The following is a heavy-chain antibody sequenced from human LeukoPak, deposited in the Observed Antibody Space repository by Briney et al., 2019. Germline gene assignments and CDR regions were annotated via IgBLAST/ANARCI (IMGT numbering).Heavy chain of an antibody. J-gene: IGHJ6*03. CDR1: GGSISSSSYY. CDR3: ARERGGYDFGYYYYYMDV. V-gene: IGHV4-39*07. CDR2: IYYSGST. D-gene: IGHD5-12*01. Sequence: SETLSLTCTVSGGSISSSSYYWGWIRQPPGKGLEWIGSIYYSGSTYYNPSLKSRVTISVDTSKNQFSLKLSSVTAADTAVYYCARERGGYDFGYYYYYMDVWGKGTTVTVSS.